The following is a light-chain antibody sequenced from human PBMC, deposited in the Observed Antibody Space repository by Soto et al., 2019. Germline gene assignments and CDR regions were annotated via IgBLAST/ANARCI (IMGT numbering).Light chain of an antibody. CDR3: HQTYSIPYT. CDR2: AAS. J-gene: IGKJ2*01. CDR1: QSIRSY. Sequence: DIRMTQSPSSLSASVGDRVTITCRASQSIRSYLNWSQQKPGKAPKLLIYAASSLQSGVTSRFSGSGSGTDFTLTISSLQPEDFATYYCHQTYSIPYTFGQGTKVDSK. V-gene: IGKV1-39*01.